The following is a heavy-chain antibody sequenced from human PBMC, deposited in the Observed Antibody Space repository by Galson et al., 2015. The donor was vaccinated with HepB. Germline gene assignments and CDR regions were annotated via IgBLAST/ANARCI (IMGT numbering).Heavy chain of an antibody. Sequence: QSGAEVKKPGESLKISCTGSGYSFTSYWIGWVRQMPGKGLEWMGIIYPGDSDTRYSPSFQGQVTISADKSISTAYLQWSSLKASDTAMYYCARPKPQRGSYYPGAFDIWVQGTMVTVSS. CDR3: ARPKPQRGSYYPGAFDI. CDR2: IYPGDSDT. CDR1: GYSFTSYW. D-gene: IGHD1-26*01. V-gene: IGHV5-51*01. J-gene: IGHJ3*02.